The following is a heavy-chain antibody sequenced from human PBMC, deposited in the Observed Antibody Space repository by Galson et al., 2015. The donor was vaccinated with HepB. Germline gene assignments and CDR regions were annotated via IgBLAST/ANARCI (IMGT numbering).Heavy chain of an antibody. Sequence: SLRLSCAASGFTFSSYAMHWVRQASGKGLEWVAVISYDGSNKYYADSVKGRFTISRDNSKNTLYLQMNSLRAEDTAVYYCARDVGYYGSGSLGYWGQGTLVTVSS. CDR2: ISYDGSNK. J-gene: IGHJ4*02. CDR1: GFTFSSYA. CDR3: ARDVGYYGSGSLGY. D-gene: IGHD3-10*01. V-gene: IGHV3-30*04.